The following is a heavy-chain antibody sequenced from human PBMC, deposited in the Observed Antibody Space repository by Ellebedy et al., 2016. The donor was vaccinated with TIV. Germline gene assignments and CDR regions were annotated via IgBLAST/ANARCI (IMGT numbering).Heavy chain of an antibody. CDR1: GFTFSSYA. D-gene: IGHD2-21*02. Sequence: GESLKISCAASGFTFSSYAMTWVRQAPGKGLEWVSVIRGSGGTTYYTNSVKGRFTISRDNSKNTVYLQMSSLRVEDTAVYYCAKYHPVVTTVQGFFHSWGQGTLVTVSS. CDR3: AKYHPVVTTVQGFFHS. V-gene: IGHV3-23*01. J-gene: IGHJ4*02. CDR2: IRGSGGTT.